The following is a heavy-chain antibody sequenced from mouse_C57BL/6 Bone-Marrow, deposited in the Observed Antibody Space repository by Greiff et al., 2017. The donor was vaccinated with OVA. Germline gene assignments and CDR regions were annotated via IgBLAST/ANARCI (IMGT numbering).Heavy chain of an antibody. CDR1: GYTFTSYT. J-gene: IGHJ4*01. D-gene: IGHD1-1*01. CDR3: AGRTSYYYYAMDY. V-gene: IGHV1-4*01. Sequence: VKLVESGAELARPGASVKMSCKASGYTFTSYTMHWVKQRPGQGLEWIGYINPSSGYTKYNQKFKDKATLTADKSSSTAYMQLSSLTSEDSAVDYCAGRTSYYYYAMDYWGQGTSVTVSS. CDR2: INPSSGYT.